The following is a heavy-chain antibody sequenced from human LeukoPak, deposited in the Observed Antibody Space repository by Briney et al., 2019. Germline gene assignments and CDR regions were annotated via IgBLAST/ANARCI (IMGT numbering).Heavy chain of an antibody. J-gene: IGHJ3*02. Sequence: ASVKVSCKVSGYSLNKFSMHWVRQAPGKGLEWMGGFDPEDGEVSYAQKLQGRVTMTEDTSADTAYVELTSLRSEDTAVYYCATGGPLLSFSVSGFDIWGQGTMVTVSS. V-gene: IGHV1-24*01. CDR3: ATGGPLLSFSVSGFDI. CDR1: GYSLNKFS. CDR2: FDPEDGEV. D-gene: IGHD2/OR15-2a*01.